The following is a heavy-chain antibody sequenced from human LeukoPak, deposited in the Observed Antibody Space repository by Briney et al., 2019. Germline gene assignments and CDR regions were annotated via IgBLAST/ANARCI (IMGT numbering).Heavy chain of an antibody. V-gene: IGHV3-23*01. CDR2: ISGSGGST. CDR1: GSTFSSYA. J-gene: IGHJ4*02. CDR3: AKGIAARYFDY. Sequence: GESLRLSCTASGSTFSSYAMSWVRQAPGKGLEWVSAISGSGGSTYYADSVKGRFTISRDNSKNTLYLQMNSLRAEDTAVYYCAKGIAARYFDYWGQGTLVTVSS. D-gene: IGHD6-6*01.